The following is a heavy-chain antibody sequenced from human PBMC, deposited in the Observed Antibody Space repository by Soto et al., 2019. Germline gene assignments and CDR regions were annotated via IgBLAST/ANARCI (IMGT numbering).Heavy chain of an antibody. Sequence: GESLKISCKGSGYSFSTYWIGWVRQMPGKGLEWMGIIYPGDSDTRYSPSFQGQVTISADKSISTAYLQWSSLKASDTAMYYCARQKNAFLTGSYRYYGMDVWGPGTTLTVSS. CDR1: GYSFSTYW. V-gene: IGHV5-51*01. CDR2: IYPGDSDT. D-gene: IGHD3-9*01. J-gene: IGHJ6*02. CDR3: ARQKNAFLTGSYRYYGMDV.